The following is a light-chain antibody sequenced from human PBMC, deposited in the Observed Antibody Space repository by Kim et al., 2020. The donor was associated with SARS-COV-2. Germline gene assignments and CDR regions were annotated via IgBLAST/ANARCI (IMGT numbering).Light chain of an antibody. CDR1: QSVCSN. V-gene: IGKV3-15*01. CDR2: GAS. CDR3: QQYNNWPLT. J-gene: IGKJ4*01. Sequence: VSPGERATLSCRASQSVCSNLAWYQQKPGQAPRLLIYGASTRATGIPARFSGSGSGTEFTLTISSLQSEDFAVYYCQQYNNWPLTFGGGTKVDIK.